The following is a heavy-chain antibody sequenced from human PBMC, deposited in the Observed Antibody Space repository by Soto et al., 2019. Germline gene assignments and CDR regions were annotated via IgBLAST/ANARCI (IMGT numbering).Heavy chain of an antibody. J-gene: IGHJ4*02. CDR2: ISYDGNSK. V-gene: IGHV3-30-3*01. D-gene: IGHD6-19*01. CDR3: ARPGLQWLAKYYSDS. CDR1: GFTFNSYA. Sequence: QVQVVESGGGVVQPGRSLRLSCVASGFTFNSYAMHWVRQSPGKGLEWVAVISYDGNSKYYTDSVKGRFTISRDNSKNTLYLNMNNPRPEDTCVYYCARPGLQWLAKYYSDSWGQGTLVTVSS.